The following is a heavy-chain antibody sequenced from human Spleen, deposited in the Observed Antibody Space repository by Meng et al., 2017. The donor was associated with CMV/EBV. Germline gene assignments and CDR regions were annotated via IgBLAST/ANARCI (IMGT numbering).Heavy chain of an antibody. D-gene: IGHD6-6*01. J-gene: IGHJ6*02. CDR3: ARAMRIAARPSEVDYYYGMDV. CDR2: INPNSGGT. CDR1: GYTFTGYY. Sequence: ASVQVSCKASGYTFTGYYMHWVRQAPGQGLEWMGWINPNSGGTNYAQKFQGRVTMTRDTSISKAYMELSRLRSDDTAVYYCARAMRIAARPSEVDYYYGMDVWGQGTTVTVSS. V-gene: IGHV1-2*02.